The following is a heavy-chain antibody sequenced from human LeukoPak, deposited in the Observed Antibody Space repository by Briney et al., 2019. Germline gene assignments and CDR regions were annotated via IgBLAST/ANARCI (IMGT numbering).Heavy chain of an antibody. CDR2: IWGDSSSI. J-gene: IGHJ4*02. CDR1: GFTFSSYS. Sequence: GGSLRLSCAASGFTFSSYSMNWVRQAPGKGLEWISYIWGDSSSIWYADSVKGRFTISRDNAKNSLYLQMNSLRAEDTAVYYCVRDRDWGFDYWGQGTLVTVSS. CDR3: VRDRDWGFDY. V-gene: IGHV3-48*04. D-gene: IGHD7-27*01.